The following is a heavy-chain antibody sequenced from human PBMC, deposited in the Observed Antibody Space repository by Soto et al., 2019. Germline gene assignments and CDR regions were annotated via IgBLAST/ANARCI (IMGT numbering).Heavy chain of an antibody. CDR2: IKSKTEGGAT. J-gene: IGHJ6*02. V-gene: IGHV3-15*07. D-gene: IGHD2-15*01. Sequence: PGGYLRLSCAASGFSLNNAWMIWVRQAPGKGLEWVGRIKSKTEGGATDYAAPVKGRFTISRDDSKNTLFLQMNSLKTEDTVVYYCTTGSVEGVWGQGATVPVSS. CDR1: GFSLNNAW. CDR3: TTGSVEGV.